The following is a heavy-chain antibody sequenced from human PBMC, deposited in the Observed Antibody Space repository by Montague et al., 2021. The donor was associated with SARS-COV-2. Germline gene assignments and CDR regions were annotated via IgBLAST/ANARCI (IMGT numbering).Heavy chain of an antibody. Sequence: SETLSLTCTVSGDSVSSGRYFWTWVRQAPGKGLEWIGYIFYLGDVXYNPSLGSRVTISVDTSNNQFSLRLSSVTAADTAKYYCARVGNYLGFYWSQGTLVTVSS. J-gene: IGHJ4*02. CDR3: ARVGNYLGFY. CDR2: IFYLGDV. CDR1: GDSVSSGRYF. V-gene: IGHV4-61*01. D-gene: IGHD3-10*01.